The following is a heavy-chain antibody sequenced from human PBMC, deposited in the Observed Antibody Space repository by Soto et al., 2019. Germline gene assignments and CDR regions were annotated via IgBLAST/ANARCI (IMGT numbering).Heavy chain of an antibody. V-gene: IGHV4-61*01. CDR2: IYYSGST. CDR3: ARDAGYSGYVDWFDP. CDR1: GGSVSSGSYY. Sequence: PSETLSLTCTVSGGSVSSGSYYWSWIRQPPGKGLEWIGYIYYSGSTNYNPSLKSRVTISVDTSKNQFSLKLSSVTAADTAVYYCARDAGYSGYVDWFDPWGQGTLVTVSS. D-gene: IGHD5-12*01. J-gene: IGHJ5*02.